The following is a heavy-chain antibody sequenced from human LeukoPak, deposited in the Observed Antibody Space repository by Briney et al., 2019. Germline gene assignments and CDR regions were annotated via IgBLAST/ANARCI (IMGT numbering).Heavy chain of an antibody. D-gene: IGHD1-7*01. V-gene: IGHV3-11*01. CDR1: GFTFSDYY. Sequence: GGSLRLSCAASGFTFSDYYMSWIRQAPGKGLEWVSYISSSGSTIYYADSVKGRFTISRDSAKNSLYLQMNSLRAEDTAVYYCARDRTRPELNYYYGMDVWGQGTTVTVSS. CDR2: ISSSGSTI. J-gene: IGHJ6*02. CDR3: ARDRTRPELNYYYGMDV.